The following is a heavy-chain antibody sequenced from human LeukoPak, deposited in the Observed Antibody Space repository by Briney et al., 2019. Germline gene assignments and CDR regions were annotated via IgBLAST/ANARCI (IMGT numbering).Heavy chain of an antibody. CDR1: GFTISSYD. J-gene: IGHJ6*04. Sequence: QPGGSLRLSCAASGFTISSYDMSWVRQAPGKGLEWVSSITDNGGSTYYADSVKGRFTISRDNSKNMLYLQMNSLRAEDTAVYYCAELGITMIGGVWGKGTTVTISS. D-gene: IGHD3-10*02. CDR2: ITDNGGST. CDR3: AELGITMIGGV. V-gene: IGHV3-23*01.